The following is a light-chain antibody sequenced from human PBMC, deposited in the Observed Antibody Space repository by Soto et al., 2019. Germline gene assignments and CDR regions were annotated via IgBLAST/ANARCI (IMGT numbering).Light chain of an antibody. CDR1: QSISNW. Sequence: EIKMTHSPSTLSVSEGDRVSITCRASQSISNWLAWYQQRPGQAPKLLIYRASSFAGGVPSRFSGSGSGTEFTLTISSLQPDDFATYYCQQYNRYSWTFGEGTKVDIK. CDR3: QQYNRYSWT. J-gene: IGKJ1*01. CDR2: RAS. V-gene: IGKV1-5*03.